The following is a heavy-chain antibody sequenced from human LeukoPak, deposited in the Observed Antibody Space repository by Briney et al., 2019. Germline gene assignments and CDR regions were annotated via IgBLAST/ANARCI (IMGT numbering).Heavy chain of an antibody. CDR3: ARPTYSGSYYWFDY. D-gene: IGHD1-26*01. Sequence: PGRSLRLSCAASGFTFSSYGMHWVRQAPGKGLEWGAVIWYDGSNKYYADSVKGPFTISRDNSKNTLYLQMNSLRAEDTAVYYCARPTYSGSYYWFDYWGQGTLVTVSS. J-gene: IGHJ4*02. CDR2: IWYDGSNK. V-gene: IGHV3-33*01. CDR1: GFTFSSYG.